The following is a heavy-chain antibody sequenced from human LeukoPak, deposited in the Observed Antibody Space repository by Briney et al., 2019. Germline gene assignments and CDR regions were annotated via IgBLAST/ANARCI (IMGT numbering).Heavy chain of an antibody. CDR1: GGSFSGYY. Sequence: SETLSLTCAVYGGSFSGYYWSWIRQPPGKGLEWIGEINHSGSTNYNPSLKSRVTISVDTSKNQFSLKLSSVTAADTAVYYCARSRLQLVSGDFDYWGQGTLVTVSS. CDR3: ARSRLQLVSGDFDY. V-gene: IGHV4-34*01. D-gene: IGHD6-6*01. CDR2: INHSGST. J-gene: IGHJ4*02.